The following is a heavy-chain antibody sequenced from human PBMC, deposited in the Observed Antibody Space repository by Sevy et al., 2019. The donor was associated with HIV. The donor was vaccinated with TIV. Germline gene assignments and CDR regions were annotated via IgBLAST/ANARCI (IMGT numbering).Heavy chain of an antibody. Sequence: GGSLRLSCAASGFTFSSYAMHWVRQAPGKGLEWVAVISYDGSNKYYADSVKGRFTISRDNSKNTLYLQMNSLRAEDTAVYYCARVMRTYYYDSSGYCYYYYGMDVWGQGTTVTVSS. CDR2: ISYDGSNK. J-gene: IGHJ6*02. D-gene: IGHD3-22*01. V-gene: IGHV3-30*04. CDR3: ARVMRTYYYDSSGYCYYYYGMDV. CDR1: GFTFSSYA.